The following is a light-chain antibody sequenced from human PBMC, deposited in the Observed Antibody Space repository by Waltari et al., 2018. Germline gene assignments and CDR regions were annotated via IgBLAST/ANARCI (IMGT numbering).Light chain of an antibody. V-gene: IGKV3-15*01. CDR3: QQSDNWPPIT. Sequence: EVVMTQSPAILSVSPGERATLSCRASQSVTTNVAWYQQKPGQTPILLIFDACTRATGVPARFSGSGSGTDFTLTISDLQSDDFAVYYCQQSDNWPPITFGQGTRLEIK. J-gene: IGKJ5*01. CDR1: QSVTTN. CDR2: DAC.